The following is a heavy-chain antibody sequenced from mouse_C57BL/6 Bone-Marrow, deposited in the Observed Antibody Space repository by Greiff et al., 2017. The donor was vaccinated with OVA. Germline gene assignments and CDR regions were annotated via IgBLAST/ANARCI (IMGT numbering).Heavy chain of an antibody. J-gene: IGHJ1*03. CDR2: IDPSDSYT. CDR1: GYTFTSYW. Sequence: QVQLQQPGAELVMPGASVKLSCKASGYTFTSYWMHWVKQRPGQGLEWIGEIDPSDSYTNYNQKFKGKSTLTVDKSSSTAYMQLSSLTSEDSAVYYCARDYYGSSSSWYVDGWGTGTTVTVSS. D-gene: IGHD1-1*01. CDR3: ARDYYGSSSSWYVDG. V-gene: IGHV1-69*01.